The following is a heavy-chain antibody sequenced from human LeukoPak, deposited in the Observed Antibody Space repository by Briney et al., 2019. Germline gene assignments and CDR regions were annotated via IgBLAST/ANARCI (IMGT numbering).Heavy chain of an antibody. CDR3: ARDRDPYYDSSGYYPLLWY. CDR2: IYYSGST. Sequence: SETLSLTCTVSGGSISSGSYYWSWIRQPPGKGLEWIGYIYYSGSTNYNPSLKSRVTISVDTSKNQFSLKLSSVTAADTAVYYCARDRDPYYDSSGYYPLLWYWGQGTLVTVSS. CDR1: GGSISSGSYY. D-gene: IGHD3-22*01. V-gene: IGHV4-61*01. J-gene: IGHJ4*02.